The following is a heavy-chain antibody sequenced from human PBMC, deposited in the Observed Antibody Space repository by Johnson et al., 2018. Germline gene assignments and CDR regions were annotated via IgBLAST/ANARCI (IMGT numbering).Heavy chain of an antibody. D-gene: IGHD3-16*02. CDR3: AKDEIGGVIGIRAFDI. V-gene: IGHV3-23*04. J-gene: IGHJ3*02. CDR2: LSGSGGST. Sequence: VQLVESGGGLVQPGGSXRLSCAASGFTFSSYAMSWVRQAPGKGLEWVSALSGSGGSTYYADSVKGRFTISRDNSKNKLYRQMNSLSAEDTAVYYCAKDEIGGVIGIRAFDIWGQGTMVTVSS. CDR1: GFTFSSYA.